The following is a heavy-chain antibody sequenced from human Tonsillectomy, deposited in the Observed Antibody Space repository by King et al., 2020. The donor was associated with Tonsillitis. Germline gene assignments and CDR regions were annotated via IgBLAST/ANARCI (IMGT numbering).Heavy chain of an antibody. J-gene: IGHJ4*02. CDR1: GFTFSGST. CDR2: IRSKANSYAT. D-gene: IGHD6-19*01. Sequence: VQLVESGGGLVQPGGSLKLSCTASGFTFSGSTMLWVRQASGKGLEWVGRIRSKANSYATAYAASVKGRFTLSREDSKNTAYLQMNSLKTEDTAVYYCSLTKPGYSGGWYWGQGTLVTVSS. CDR3: SLTKPGYSGGWY. V-gene: IGHV3-73*02.